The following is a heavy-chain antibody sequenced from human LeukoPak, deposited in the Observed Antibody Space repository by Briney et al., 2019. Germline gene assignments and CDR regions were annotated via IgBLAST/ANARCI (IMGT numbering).Heavy chain of an antibody. J-gene: IGHJ6*03. D-gene: IGHD6-6*01. Sequence: ASVKVSCKAFGYTFTSNYMHWVRQAPGQGPEWMGVISPSGGSTTYAQKFQGRVTLTRDMSTSTAYMELSSLRSEDTAVYYCARGQHPDSSSSSYYYYYYMDVWGKGTTVTVSS. CDR1: GYTFTSNY. V-gene: IGHV1-46*01. CDR3: ARGQHPDSSSSSYYYYYYMDV. CDR2: ISPSGGST.